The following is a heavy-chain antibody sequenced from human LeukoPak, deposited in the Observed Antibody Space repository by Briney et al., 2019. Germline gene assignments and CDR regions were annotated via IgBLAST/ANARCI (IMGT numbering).Heavy chain of an antibody. CDR3: ARAPHYYDSSGYED. V-gene: IGHV4-34*01. D-gene: IGHD3-22*01. J-gene: IGHJ4*02. CDR1: GGSFWGYY. Sequence: LSETLSLTCAVYGGSFWGYYWSWIRQPPGKGLEWIGEINHSGSTNYNPSLKRRVTISVDTSKNQFSLKLGSVTAADTAVYYCARAPHYYDSSGYEDWGQGTLVTVS. CDR2: INHSGST.